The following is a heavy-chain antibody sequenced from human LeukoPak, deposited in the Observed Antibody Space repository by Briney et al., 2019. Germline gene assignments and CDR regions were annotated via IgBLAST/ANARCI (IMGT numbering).Heavy chain of an antibody. CDR3: ARGNYDILTGYYSGWGPPRRSYYYYYMDV. J-gene: IGHJ6*03. CDR1: GFTFSSYS. CDR2: ISSSSSTI. V-gene: IGHV3-48*01. D-gene: IGHD3-9*01. Sequence: GGSLLLSCAASGFTFSSYSMNWGRQAPGKGLEWVSYISSSSSTIYYAASVKGRFTISRDNAKNALYLQMNSLRAEDTAVYYCARGNYDILTGYYSGWGPPRRSYYYYYMDVWGKGTTVTVS.